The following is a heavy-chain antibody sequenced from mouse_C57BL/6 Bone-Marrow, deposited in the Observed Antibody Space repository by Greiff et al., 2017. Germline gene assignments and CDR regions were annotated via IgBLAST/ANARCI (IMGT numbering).Heavy chain of an antibody. CDR3: ARSPLYAMDY. CDR1: GYTFTDYN. CDR2: INPNNGGT. J-gene: IGHJ4*01. V-gene: IGHV1-18*01. Sequence: VQLKQSGPELVKPGASVKIPRKASGYTFTDYNMDWVKQSHGKSLEWIGDINPNNGGTIYNQKFKGKATLTVDKSSSTAYMELRSLTSEDTAVYYCARSPLYAMDYWGQGTSVTVSA.